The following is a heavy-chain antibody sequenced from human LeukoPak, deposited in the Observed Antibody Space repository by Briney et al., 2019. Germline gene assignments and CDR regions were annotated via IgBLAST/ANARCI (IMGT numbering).Heavy chain of an antibody. CDR3: ARDYYDSSGYYYWFDP. J-gene: IGHJ5*02. D-gene: IGHD3-22*01. Sequence: ASVKVSCKASGYTFTGYYMHWVRQAPGQGLEWMGWINPNSGGTNYAQKFQGRVTRTRDTSISTAYMELSRLRSDDTAVYYCARDYYDSSGYYYWFDPWGQGTLVTVSS. CDR1: GYTFTGYY. CDR2: INPNSGGT. V-gene: IGHV1-2*02.